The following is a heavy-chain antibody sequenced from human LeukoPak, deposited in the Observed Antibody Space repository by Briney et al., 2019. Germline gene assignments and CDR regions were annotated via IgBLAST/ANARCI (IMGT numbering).Heavy chain of an antibody. D-gene: IGHD3-3*01. Sequence: QTGGSLRLSCAASGFTFSSYAMSWVRQAPGKGLEWVSAIRGSGGSTYYADSVKGRFTISRDNSKNTLYLQMNSLRAEDTAVYYCAKNDDFWSGYYGVYFDYWGQGTLVTVSS. V-gene: IGHV3-23*01. CDR3: AKNDDFWSGYYGVYFDY. J-gene: IGHJ4*02. CDR2: IRGSGGST. CDR1: GFTFSSYA.